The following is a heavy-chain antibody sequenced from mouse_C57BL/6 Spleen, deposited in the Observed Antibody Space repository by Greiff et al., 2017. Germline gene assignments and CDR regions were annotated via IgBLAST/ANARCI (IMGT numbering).Heavy chain of an antibody. J-gene: IGHJ4*01. CDR3: ARSGKAMDY. D-gene: IGHD4-1*01. Sequence: QVQLQQPGAELVKPGASVKLSCKASGYTFTSYWMQWVKQRPGQGLEWIGEIDPSDSYTNYNQKFKGKATLTVDTSSSTAYMQLSSLTSEDSAGYYCARSGKAMDYWGQGTSVTVSS. CDR1: GYTFTSYW. V-gene: IGHV1-50*01. CDR2: IDPSDSYT.